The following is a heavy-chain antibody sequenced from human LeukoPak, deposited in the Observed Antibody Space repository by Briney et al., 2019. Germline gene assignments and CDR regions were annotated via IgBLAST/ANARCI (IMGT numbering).Heavy chain of an antibody. D-gene: IGHD6-25*01. J-gene: IGHJ6*02. CDR2: MNPNSGNT. Sequence: ASVKVSCKASGYTFTSYDISWVRQATGQGLEWMGWMNPNSGNTGYAQKFQGRVTMTRNTSISTAYMELSSLRSEDTAVYYCARAIRLRRVPYYYYGMDVWGQGTTVTVSS. V-gene: IGHV1-8*01. CDR3: ARAIRLRRVPYYYYGMDV. CDR1: GYTFTSYD.